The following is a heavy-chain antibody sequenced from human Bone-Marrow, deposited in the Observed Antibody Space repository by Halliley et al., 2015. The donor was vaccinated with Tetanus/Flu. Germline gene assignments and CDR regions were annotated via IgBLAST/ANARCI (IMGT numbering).Heavy chain of an antibody. CDR2: ITTSGNT. Sequence: GLEWVSGITTSGNTYYPGSVKGRFAISRENVKNSLYLQMNGLRAGDTAVYYCARARYGAVDYWGQGTLVTVSP. J-gene: IGHJ4*02. D-gene: IGHD4-17*01. V-gene: IGHV3-13*04. CDR3: ARARYGAVDY.